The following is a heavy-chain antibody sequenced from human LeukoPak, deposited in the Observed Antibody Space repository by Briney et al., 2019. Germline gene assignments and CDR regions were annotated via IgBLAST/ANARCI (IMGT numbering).Heavy chain of an antibody. CDR1: GFTFRSYA. CDR2: ISGSGGST. D-gene: IGHD2-15*01. V-gene: IGHV3-23*01. Sequence: PGGSLRLSCAASGFTFRSYAMSRVRQAPGKGLEWVSAISGSGGSTYYADSVKGRFTISRDNSKNTLYLQMNSLRAEDTAVYYCARGYCSGGSCSYFDYWGQGTLVTVSS. CDR3: ARGYCSGGSCSYFDY. J-gene: IGHJ4*02.